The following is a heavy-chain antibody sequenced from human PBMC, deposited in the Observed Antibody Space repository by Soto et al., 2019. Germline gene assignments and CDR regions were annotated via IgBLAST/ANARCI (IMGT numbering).Heavy chain of an antibody. J-gene: IGHJ3*02. Sequence: QVQLEQSGAEVKKPGSSVKVSCKASGGTLSDHGVAWLRQAPGQGLEWMGGTIPVFNTAKYAQKFQVIVTVTADKVTIIAYMELSSLRSEDTAFYFCARGVYGSGNYYTGPSAFDIWGQGTMVIVSS. D-gene: IGHD3-10*01. CDR1: GGTLSDHG. CDR3: ARGVYGSGNYYTGPSAFDI. CDR2: TIPVFNTA. V-gene: IGHV1-69*06.